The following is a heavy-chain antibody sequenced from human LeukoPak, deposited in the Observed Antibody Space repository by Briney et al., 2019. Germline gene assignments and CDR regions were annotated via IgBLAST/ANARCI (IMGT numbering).Heavy chain of an antibody. CDR1: GFTFSDYY. J-gene: IGHJ3*02. Sequence: GGSLRLSCAASGFTFSDYYMSWIRQAPGKGLEWVSAISGSGGSTYYADSVKGRFTISRDNSKNTLYLQMNSLRAEDTAVYYCAKDQGFTMIVVVITHDAFDIWGQGTMVTVSS. CDR2: ISGSGGST. CDR3: AKDQGFTMIVVVITHDAFDI. V-gene: IGHV3-23*01. D-gene: IGHD3-22*01.